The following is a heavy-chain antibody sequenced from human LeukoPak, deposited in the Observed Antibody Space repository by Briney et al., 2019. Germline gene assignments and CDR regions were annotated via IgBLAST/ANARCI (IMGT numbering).Heavy chain of an antibody. CDR1: GFTFEDHG. J-gene: IGHJ4*02. CDR2: INWSGGHI. D-gene: IGHD3-22*01. CDR3: AKYFYDSSGYSAYFDY. Sequence: GGSLRLSCAAAGFTFEDHGMSWVCQVPGKGLEWVSSINWSGGHIGYADSVKGRFTISRVNAKNSLYLQMDSLRAEDTALYFCAKYFYDSSGYSAYFDYWGQGTLVTVSS. V-gene: IGHV3-20*04.